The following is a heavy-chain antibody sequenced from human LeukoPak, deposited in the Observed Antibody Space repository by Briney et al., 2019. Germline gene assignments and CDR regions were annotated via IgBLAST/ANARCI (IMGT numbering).Heavy chain of an antibody. V-gene: IGHV3-43*02. J-gene: IGHJ4*02. Sequence: GGSLRLSCAASGFTFDDYAMHWVRQAPGKGLEWVSLISGDGGSTYYADSVKGRFTISRDNSKNSLYLQMNSLRTEDTTLYYCATPIRWSQYYFDYWGQGTLVTVSS. D-gene: IGHD4-23*01. CDR1: GFTFDDYA. CDR2: ISGDGGST. CDR3: ATPIRWSQYYFDY.